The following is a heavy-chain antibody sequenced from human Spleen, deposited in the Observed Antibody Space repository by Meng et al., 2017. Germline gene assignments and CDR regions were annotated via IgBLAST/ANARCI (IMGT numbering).Heavy chain of an antibody. CDR3: ARGPTTMAHDFDC. CDR2: INHSGST. J-gene: IGHJ4*02. Sequence: QGQLQHWGAGLFKPSATLSLTCAVSGGSCSDYYWSWIRQPPGKGLEWIGEINHSGSTNYNPSLESRATISVDTSQNNLSLKLSSVTAADSAVYYCARGPTTMAHDFDCWGQGTLVTVSS. D-gene: IGHD4-11*01. V-gene: IGHV4-34*01. CDR1: GGSCSDYY.